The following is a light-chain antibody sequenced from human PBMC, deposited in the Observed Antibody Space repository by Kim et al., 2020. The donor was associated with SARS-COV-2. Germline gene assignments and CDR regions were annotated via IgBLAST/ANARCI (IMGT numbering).Light chain of an antibody. CDR1: NNNVGNEG. V-gene: IGLV10-54*01. J-gene: IGLJ3*02. CDR2: RNN. CDR3: LAWDSSLTAWV. Sequence: RQTDTLTCTGNNNNVGNEGAAWLQQHQGHPPKLLSYRNNNRPSGISERLSASRSGNTASLTITGLQPEDEADYYCLAWDSSLTAWVFGGGTKLTVL.